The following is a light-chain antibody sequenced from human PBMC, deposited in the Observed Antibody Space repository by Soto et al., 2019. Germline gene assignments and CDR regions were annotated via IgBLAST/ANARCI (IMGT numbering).Light chain of an antibody. J-gene: IGLJ2*01. CDR1: SSNIGAGYD. CDR3: SSFTRTTTLV. V-gene: IGLV1-40*01. CDR2: GNN. Sequence: QSVLTQPPSVSGAPGQRVTISCTGGSSNIGAGYDVQWYQQLPGTAPRLLIYGNNNRPSGVPERFSGSKSGNTASLTISGLQAEDEGDYFCSSFTRTTTLVFGGGTKVTVL.